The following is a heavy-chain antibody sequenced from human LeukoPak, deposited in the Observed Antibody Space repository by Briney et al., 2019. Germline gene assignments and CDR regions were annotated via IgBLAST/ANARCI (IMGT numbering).Heavy chain of an antibody. V-gene: IGHV3-23*01. CDR3: ARDRGGYYDFWSGYSFYYYYGMDV. J-gene: IGHJ6*02. CDR2: ISGSGGVI. D-gene: IGHD3-3*01. Sequence: GGSLRLSCAASRFTFSNYAMSWVRQAPGKGLEWVSAISGSGGVIYYADSVKGRFTISRDNSKNTLYLQMNSLRAEDTAVYYCARDRGGYYDFWSGYSFYYYYGMDVWGQGTTVTVSS. CDR1: RFTFSNYA.